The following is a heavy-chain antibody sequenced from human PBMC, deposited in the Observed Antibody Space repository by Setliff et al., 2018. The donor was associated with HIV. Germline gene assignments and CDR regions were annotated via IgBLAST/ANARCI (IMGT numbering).Heavy chain of an antibody. V-gene: IGHV1-18*01. CDR3: VRGVTRDISGYYRDEYFQH. CDR1: GYRFNTYG. Sequence: SVKVSCKASGYRFNTYGISWVRQAPGQGLEWMGWISPYNGDTRFAQSLQGRVTLTTDTSTNTAYMEMRTLRPDDTAVYYCVRGVTRDISGYYRDEYFQHWGQGTPVTVS. J-gene: IGHJ1*01. D-gene: IGHD3-22*01. CDR2: ISPYNGDT.